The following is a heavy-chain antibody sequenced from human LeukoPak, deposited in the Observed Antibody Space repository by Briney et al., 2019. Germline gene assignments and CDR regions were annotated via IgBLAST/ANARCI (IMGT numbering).Heavy chain of an antibody. J-gene: IGHJ4*02. CDR1: GFTFSIYS. D-gene: IGHD3-3*01. CDR3: ARANYDFWTGYPDY. V-gene: IGHV3-48*01. CDR2: ISSGSSTI. Sequence: GGSLRLSCAASGFTFSIYSMNWVRQAPGKGLEWVSYISSGSSTIYYADSVKGRFTISRDNAKNSLYLQMNSLRAEDTAVYYCARANYDFWTGYPDYWGQGTLVTVSS.